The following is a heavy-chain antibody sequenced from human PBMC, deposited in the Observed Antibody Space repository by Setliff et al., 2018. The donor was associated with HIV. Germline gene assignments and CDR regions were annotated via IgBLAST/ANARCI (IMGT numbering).Heavy chain of an antibody. D-gene: IGHD2-2*01. Sequence: SETLSLTCTVSGGSISSYYWSWIRQPPGKGLEWIGYIYSSGATSYSPSLKSRITISLDTSKRQFSLTMTSVTAADTAVYYCARGLSSQTYWGTRPLGLDYWGQGSLVTVSS. J-gene: IGHJ4*01. V-gene: IGHV4-4*08. CDR3: ARGLSSQTYWGTRPLGLDY. CDR2: IYSSGAT. CDR1: GGSISSYY.